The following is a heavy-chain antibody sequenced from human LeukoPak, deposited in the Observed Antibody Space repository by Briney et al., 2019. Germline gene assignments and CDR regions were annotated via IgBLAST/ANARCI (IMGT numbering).Heavy chain of an antibody. CDR3: ANLLHTTIVVAGNVDY. Sequence: GGSLRLSCAASGFTFSSYAMSWVRQAPGKGLEWVSAISGSGGSTYYADSVKGRFTISRDNSKNTLYLQVNSLRAEDTAVYYCANLLHTTIVVAGNVDYWGQGTLVTVSS. CDR2: ISGSGGST. D-gene: IGHD6-19*01. CDR1: GFTFSSYA. J-gene: IGHJ4*02. V-gene: IGHV3-23*01.